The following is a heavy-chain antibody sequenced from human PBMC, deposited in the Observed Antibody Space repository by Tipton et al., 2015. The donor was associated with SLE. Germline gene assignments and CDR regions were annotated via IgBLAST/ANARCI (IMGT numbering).Heavy chain of an antibody. V-gene: IGHV4-4*07. CDR1: GGSFSGYY. CDR2: IYTSGST. D-gene: IGHD6-19*01. CDR3: ARDQRTVAGRGYFDY. Sequence: TLSLTCAVYGGSFSGYYWSWIRQPARKGLEWIGRIYTSGSTSYNPSLKSRVTISVNTSKNQFSLKLSSVTAADTAVYYCARDQRTVAGRGYFDYWGQGTLVTVSS. J-gene: IGHJ4*02.